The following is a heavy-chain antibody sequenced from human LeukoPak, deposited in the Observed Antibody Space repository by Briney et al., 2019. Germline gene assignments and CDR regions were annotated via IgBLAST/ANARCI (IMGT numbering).Heavy chain of an antibody. J-gene: IGHJ5*02. V-gene: IGHV3-9*01. CDR3: VRASSSWS. CDR1: GFTFDDYA. D-gene: IGHD6-13*01. CDR2: ISWNSGRI. Sequence: GGSLRLSCAASGFTFDDYAMHWVRRVPGKGLEWVSHISWNSGRIGYADSVKGRFTISRDNAKSSLYLQMNSLRPEDTAFYYCVRASSSWSWGQGTLVTVSS.